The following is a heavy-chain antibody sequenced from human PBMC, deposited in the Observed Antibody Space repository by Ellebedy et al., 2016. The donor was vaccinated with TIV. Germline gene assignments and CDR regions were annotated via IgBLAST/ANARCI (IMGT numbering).Heavy chain of an antibody. CDR1: GFTFTRSC. CDR2: IDQDGSES. J-gene: IGHJ4*02. D-gene: IGHD1-26*01. V-gene: IGHV3-7*03. CDR3: AKDNSYSGSYLDS. Sequence: GESLKISXAGSGFTFTRSCMSWVRRAPGRGLEWVANIDQDGSESEYVDSVKGRFTISRDNAKNSLYLQMNSLKPEDTALYYCAKDNSYSGSYLDSWGQGTLVTVSS.